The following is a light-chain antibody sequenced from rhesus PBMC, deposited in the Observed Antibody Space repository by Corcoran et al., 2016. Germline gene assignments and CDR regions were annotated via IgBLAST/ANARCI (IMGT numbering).Light chain of an antibody. CDR1: QSVSSS. CDR2: GAS. CDR3: QQYSNWWT. V-gene: IGKV3-42*03. Sequence: EIVMTQSPATLSLSPGERATLSCRASQSVSSSLAWYQQKPGQAPRLLIYGASSRATGIPDRCSGRGSGTELPLTISSLEPEDFAVYYCQQYSNWWTFGQGTKVEIK. J-gene: IGKJ1*01.